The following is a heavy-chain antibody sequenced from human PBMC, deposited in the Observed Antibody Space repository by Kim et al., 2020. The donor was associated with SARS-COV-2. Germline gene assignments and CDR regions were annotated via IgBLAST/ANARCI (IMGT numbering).Heavy chain of an antibody. J-gene: IGHJ4*02. CDR2: IDPSDSYT. Sequence: GESLKISCQGSGYSFTSYWISWVRQMPGKGLEWMGRIDPSDSYTDYSPSFQGHVTISTDKSISTAYLQWSSLKASDTAMYYCARGMSVVTMVSDYWGQGTLVTVSS. CDR1: GYSFTSYW. D-gene: IGHD2-21*02. CDR3: ARGMSVVTMVSDY. V-gene: IGHV5-10-1*01.